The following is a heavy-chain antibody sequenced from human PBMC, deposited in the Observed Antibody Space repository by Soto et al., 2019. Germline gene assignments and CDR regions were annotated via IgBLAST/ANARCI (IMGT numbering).Heavy chain of an antibody. CDR1: GDSTTNSNYY. V-gene: IGHV4-39*01. J-gene: IGHJ5*02. CDR3: ARQISTSTWYNWFDP. D-gene: IGHD2-2*01. Sequence: SETLSLTCTVSGDSTTNSNYYWGWIRQPPGKGLEWIGSIHYSRNTYYNPSLRGRGSLSVDTSKNQFSLKLTSVTAADTAVYFCARQISTSTWYNWFDPWGQGSLVTVSS. CDR2: IHYSRNT.